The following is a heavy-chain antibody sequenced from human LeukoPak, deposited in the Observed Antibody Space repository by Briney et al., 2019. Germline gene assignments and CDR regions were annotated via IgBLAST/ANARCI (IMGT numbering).Heavy chain of an antibody. Sequence: PGGSLRLPCAASGFTFSTYGMHWVRQAPGKGLEWVAVIWYDGSKTYYTDSVKGRFTISRDNSKNTLDLQMNSLRAEDTAVYYCARGRGNYASGSYTDYGLDVWGQGTTVTVS. D-gene: IGHD3-10*01. CDR2: IWYDGSKT. J-gene: IGHJ6*02. CDR3: ARGRGNYASGSYTDYGLDV. V-gene: IGHV3-33*01. CDR1: GFTFSTYG.